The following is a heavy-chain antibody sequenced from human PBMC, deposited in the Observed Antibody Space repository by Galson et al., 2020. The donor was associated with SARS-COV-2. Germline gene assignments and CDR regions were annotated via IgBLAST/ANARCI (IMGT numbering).Heavy chain of an antibody. D-gene: IGHD5-18*01. V-gene: IGHV3-30*01. Sequence: AGSLRLSCEASGFTFSTYAMHWVRQAPGKGLEWVAVMSYDGNNEKYADSVKGRFTISRDNSKSTLFLQMNNLRVQDTAVYYCASLGGGNSDASDYWGQGNLVTGSS. CDR2: MSYDGNNE. CDR1: GFTFSTYA. J-gene: IGHJ4*02. CDR3: ASLGGGNSDASDY.